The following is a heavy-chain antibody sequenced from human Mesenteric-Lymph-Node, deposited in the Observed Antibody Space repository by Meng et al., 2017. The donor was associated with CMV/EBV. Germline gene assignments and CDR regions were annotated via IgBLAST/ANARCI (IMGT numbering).Heavy chain of an antibody. Sequence: GGSLRLSCAASGFSFSDYLMTWIRQAPGKGLEWVSLITAGPGDTYYADSVKGRFTISRDNSQNLLYLQMDSLRAEDTAIYYCARDLRFLGMDVWGQGTTVTVSS. CDR2: ITAGPGDT. CDR3: ARDLRFLGMDV. V-gene: IGHV3-23*01. J-gene: IGHJ6*02. D-gene: IGHD3-3*01. CDR1: GFSFSDYL.